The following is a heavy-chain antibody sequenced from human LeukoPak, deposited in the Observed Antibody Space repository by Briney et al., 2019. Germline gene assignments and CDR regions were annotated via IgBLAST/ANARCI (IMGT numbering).Heavy chain of an antibody. CDR1: GGSISSYY. Sequence: SETLSLTCTVSGGSISSYYWSWIRQPAGKGLEWIGRIYTSGSTNYNPSLKSRVTMSVDTSKNQFSLKLSSVTAADTAVYYCARDVRVAGTRVTGYYYYYYMDVWGKGTTVTISS. CDR2: IYTSGST. CDR3: ARDVRVAGTRVTGYYYYYYMDV. D-gene: IGHD6-19*01. J-gene: IGHJ6*03. V-gene: IGHV4-4*07.